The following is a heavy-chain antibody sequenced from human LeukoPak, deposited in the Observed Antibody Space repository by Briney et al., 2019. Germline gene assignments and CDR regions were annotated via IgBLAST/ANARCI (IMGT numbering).Heavy chain of an antibody. D-gene: IGHD6-13*01. CDR3: ARHEEQQLVPDY. J-gene: IGHJ4*02. Sequence: SETLSLTCTVSGYSISSGYYWSWIRQPPGKGLEWIGEINHSGSTNYNPSLKSRVTISVDTSKNQFSLKLSSVTAADTAVYYCARHEEQQLVPDYWGQGTLVTVSS. CDR2: INHSGST. CDR1: GYSISSGYY. V-gene: IGHV4-38-2*02.